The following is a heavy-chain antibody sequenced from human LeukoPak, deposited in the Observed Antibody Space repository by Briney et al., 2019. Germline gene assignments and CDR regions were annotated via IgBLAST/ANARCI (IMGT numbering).Heavy chain of an antibody. CDR1: GGTFSSYA. Sequence: GASVKVSCKAPGGTFSSYAISWVRQAPGQGLEWMGRIIPILGIANYAQKFQGRVTITADKSTSTAYMELSSLRSGDTAVYYCARTYSSGWSKTNYFDYWGQGTLVTVSS. V-gene: IGHV1-69*04. CDR3: ARTYSSGWSKTNYFDY. D-gene: IGHD6-19*01. CDR2: IIPILGIA. J-gene: IGHJ4*02.